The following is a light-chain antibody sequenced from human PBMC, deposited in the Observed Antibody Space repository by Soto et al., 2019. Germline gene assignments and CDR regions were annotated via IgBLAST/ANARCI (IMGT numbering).Light chain of an antibody. Sequence: EILMTQSPASLSVSPGERVILSCRATQSISSNLAWYQQKPGQAHRLLIYGTSTRATGIPARFSGSGSGTEFTLTITSLQSEDFALYFCQQYNNWPLTFGQGTRLEIK. CDR3: QQYNNWPLT. CDR1: QSISSN. CDR2: GTS. V-gene: IGKV3-15*01. J-gene: IGKJ5*01.